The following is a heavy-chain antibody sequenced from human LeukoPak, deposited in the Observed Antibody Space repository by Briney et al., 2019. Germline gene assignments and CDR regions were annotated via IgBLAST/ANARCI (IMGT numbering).Heavy chain of an antibody. D-gene: IGHD2-2*02. CDR1: GYSISSGYY. Sequence: SETLSLTCAVSGYSISSGYYWGWVRQPPGKGLEWIGSIYHSGSTNYNPSLKSRVTISVDTSENQFSLNLSSVTAADTAVYYCARLPLCSSTRCYTGYYFDNWGQGTLVTVS. CDR2: IYHSGST. CDR3: ARLPLCSSTRCYTGYYFDN. J-gene: IGHJ4*02. V-gene: IGHV4-38-2*01.